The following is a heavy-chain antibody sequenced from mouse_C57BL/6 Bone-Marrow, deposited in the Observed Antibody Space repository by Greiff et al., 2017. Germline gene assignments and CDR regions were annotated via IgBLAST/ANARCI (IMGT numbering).Heavy chain of an antibody. Sequence: VQLQQSGAELMKPGASVKLSCKATGYTFTGYWIEWVKQRPGHGLEWIGEILPGSGSTNYNEKFKGKATFTADTSSNTAYMQLSSMTTEYSAMYYCEREGNYYGSRCYWYFDVWGTGTTVTVSS. CDR3: EREGNYYGSRCYWYFDV. CDR1: GYTFTGYW. V-gene: IGHV1-9*01. D-gene: IGHD1-1*01. CDR2: ILPGSGST. J-gene: IGHJ1*03.